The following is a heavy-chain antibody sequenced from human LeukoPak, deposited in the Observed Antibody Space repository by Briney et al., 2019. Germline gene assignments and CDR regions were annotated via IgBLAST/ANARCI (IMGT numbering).Heavy chain of an antibody. Sequence: TGGSLRLSCAASGFTFSSYSMNWVRQAPGKGLEWVSPISSSSSYIYYADSVKGRFTISRDNAKNSLYLQMNSLRAEDTAVYYCARNPDILTGFNYYYGMDVWGKGTTVTVSS. J-gene: IGHJ6*04. CDR2: ISSSSSYI. D-gene: IGHD3-9*01. CDR3: ARNPDILTGFNYYYGMDV. CDR1: GFTFSSYS. V-gene: IGHV3-21*01.